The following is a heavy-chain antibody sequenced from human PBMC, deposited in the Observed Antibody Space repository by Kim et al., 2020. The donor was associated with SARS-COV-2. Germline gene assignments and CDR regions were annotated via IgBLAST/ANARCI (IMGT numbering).Heavy chain of an antibody. CDR3: AKGYSYGHYYYYGMDV. CDR2: ISYDGSNK. Sequence: GGSLRLSCAASGFTFSSYGMHWVRQAPGKGLEWVAVISYDGSNKYYADSVKGRFTISRDNSKNTLYLQMNSLRAEDTAVYYCAKGYSYGHYYYYGMDVWGQGTTVTVSS. CDR1: GFTFSSYG. J-gene: IGHJ6*02. V-gene: IGHV3-30*18. D-gene: IGHD5-18*01.